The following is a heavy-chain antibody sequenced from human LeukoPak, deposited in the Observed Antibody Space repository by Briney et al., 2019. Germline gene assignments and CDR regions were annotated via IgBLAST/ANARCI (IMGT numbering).Heavy chain of an antibody. CDR1: GFTFSDYS. Sequence: GGSLRLSCAASGFTFSDYSMRWVRQAPGKGLEWVGRIKSKTDGGTTDYAAPVKGRFTISRDDSKNTLYLQMNSLKTEDTAVYYCTTDFKKIVVVPVDYWGQGTLVTVSS. D-gene: IGHD2-2*01. CDR3: TTDFKKIVVVPVDY. V-gene: IGHV3-15*01. J-gene: IGHJ4*02. CDR2: IKSKTDGGTT.